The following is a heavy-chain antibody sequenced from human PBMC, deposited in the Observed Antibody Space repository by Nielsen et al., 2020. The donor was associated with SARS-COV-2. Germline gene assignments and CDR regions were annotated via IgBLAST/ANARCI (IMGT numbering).Heavy chain of an antibody. CDR1: GYTFTNYG. D-gene: IGHD6-19*01. J-gene: IGHJ4*02. CDR3: ARITPSSGWDY. Sequence: ASVKVSCKASGYTFTNYGITWVRQAPGQGLEWMGWISAYNVNTNYAQNLQGRFTMTTDTSTSTAYMELRSLRSEDTAVYYCARITPSSGWDYWGQGTLVTVSS. V-gene: IGHV1-18*04. CDR2: ISAYNVNT.